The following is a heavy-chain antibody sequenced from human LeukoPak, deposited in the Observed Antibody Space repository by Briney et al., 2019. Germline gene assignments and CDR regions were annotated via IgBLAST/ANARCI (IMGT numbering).Heavy chain of an antibody. CDR3: ARDTTNCGGDCNAFGI. D-gene: IGHD2-21*02. Sequence: GGSLRLSCAASGFTFSDYYMSWIRQAPGKGLEWVSYISSSGSTIYYADSVKGRFTISRDNAKNSLYLQMNSLRAEDTAVYYCARDTTNCGGDCNAFGIWGQGTMVTVSS. CDR1: GFTFSDYY. J-gene: IGHJ3*02. CDR2: ISSSGSTI. V-gene: IGHV3-11*01.